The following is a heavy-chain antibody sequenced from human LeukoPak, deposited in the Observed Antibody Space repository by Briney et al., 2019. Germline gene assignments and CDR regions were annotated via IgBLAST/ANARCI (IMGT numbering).Heavy chain of an antibody. Sequence: ASVKVSCKASGYTFTGYYMHWVRQAPGQGLEWMGWINPNSGGTNYAQEFQGRVTMTRDTSISTAYMELSRLRSDDTAVYYCARPRGGSPGLFDWFDPWGQGTLVTVSS. CDR1: GYTFTGYY. V-gene: IGHV1-2*02. CDR3: ARPRGGSPGLFDWFDP. J-gene: IGHJ5*02. CDR2: INPNSGGT. D-gene: IGHD3-10*01.